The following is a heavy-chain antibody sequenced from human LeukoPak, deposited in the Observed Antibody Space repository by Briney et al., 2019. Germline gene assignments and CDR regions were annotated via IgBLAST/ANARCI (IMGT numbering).Heavy chain of an antibody. CDR1: GFAFSSYS. V-gene: IGHV3-21*01. J-gene: IGHJ4*02. D-gene: IGHD3-3*01. CDR2: ISSSSSYI. CDR3: ARDKDFLFDY. Sequence: GSLRLSCAASGFAFSSYSMNWVRQAPGKGLEWVSSISSSSSYIYYADSVKGRFTISRDNARNSLYLQMNSLRAEDTAVYYCARDKDFLFDYWGQGTLVTASS.